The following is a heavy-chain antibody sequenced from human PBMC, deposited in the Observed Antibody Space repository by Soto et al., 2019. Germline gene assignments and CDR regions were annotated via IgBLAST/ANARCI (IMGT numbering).Heavy chain of an antibody. J-gene: IGHJ3*02. D-gene: IGHD7-27*01. CDR2: NYPGDSET. V-gene: IGHV5-51*01. CDR3: ASSRPGDAFDI. CDR1: GYSFTSYW. Sequence: GESLKISCKGSGYSFTSYWIGWVRQMPGKGLEWMGINYPGDSETRYSPSFQGQVTLSADKSISTAYLQWSSLKASDTAMYYCASSRPGDAFDIWGQGTMVTVSS.